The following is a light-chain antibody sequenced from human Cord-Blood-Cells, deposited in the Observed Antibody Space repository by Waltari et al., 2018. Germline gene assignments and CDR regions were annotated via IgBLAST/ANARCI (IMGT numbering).Light chain of an antibody. CDR3: AAWDDSLNGWV. J-gene: IGLJ3*02. V-gene: IGLV1-36*01. Sequence: QSVLTQPPSVSEAPRQRVTLSCSGSSSNIGTNAVNWYQQLPGKAPKLLIYYDDLLPSGVSDRFSGSKSGTSASLAISGLQSEDEADYYCAAWDDSLNGWVFGGGTKLTVL. CDR2: YDD. CDR1: SSNIGTNA.